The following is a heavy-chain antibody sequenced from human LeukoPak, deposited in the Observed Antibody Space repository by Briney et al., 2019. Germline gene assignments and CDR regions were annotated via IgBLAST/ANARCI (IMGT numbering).Heavy chain of an antibody. Sequence: ASVKVCCKASGYTFTSYGISWVRQAPGQGLEWMGWISAYNGNTNYAQKLQGRVTITTDTSTSTAYMELRSLRSDDTAVYYCARGYPSDFWSGYYGNWFDPWGQGTLVTVSS. CDR3: ARGYPSDFWSGYYGNWFDP. CDR1: GYTFTSYG. CDR2: ISAYNGNT. V-gene: IGHV1-18*01. D-gene: IGHD3-3*01. J-gene: IGHJ5*02.